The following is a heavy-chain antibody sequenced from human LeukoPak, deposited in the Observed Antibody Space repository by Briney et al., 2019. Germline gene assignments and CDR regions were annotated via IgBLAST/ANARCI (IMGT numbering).Heavy chain of an antibody. D-gene: IGHD6-19*01. V-gene: IGHV4-59*01. CDR3: VYSSGWTNFYYYGMDV. J-gene: IGHJ6*02. CDR2: IHYSGIT. Sequence: SETLSLTCSVSGASLSRDYWSWIRQSPGKGLEWIGYIHYSGITNYNLSLKSRVTIFLDTSKNQFSLRLRSVTAADTAVYHCVYSSGWTNFYYYGMDVWGQGTTVTVSS. CDR1: GASLSRDY.